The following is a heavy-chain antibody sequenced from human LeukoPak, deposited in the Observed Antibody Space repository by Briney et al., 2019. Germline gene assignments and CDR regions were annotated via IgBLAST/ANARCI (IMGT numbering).Heavy chain of an antibody. CDR2: IIPIFGTA. D-gene: IGHD6-19*01. Sequence: SVKVSCKASGGTFSSYAISWVRHAPGQGLEWMGGIIPIFGTANYAQKFQGRVTITADESTSTAYMELSSLRSEDTAVYYCATLQEVAVAPVVDYWGQGTLVTVSS. J-gene: IGHJ4*02. CDR3: ATLQEVAVAPVVDY. V-gene: IGHV1-69*01. CDR1: GGTFSSYA.